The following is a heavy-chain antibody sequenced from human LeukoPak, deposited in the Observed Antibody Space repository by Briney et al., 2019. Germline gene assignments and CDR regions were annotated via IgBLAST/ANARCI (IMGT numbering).Heavy chain of an antibody. D-gene: IGHD2-2*01. V-gene: IGHV3-30*18. Sequence: GRSLRLSCAASGFTFSSYGMHWVRQAPGKGLEWVAVASYDGSNKYYADSVKGRFTISRVNSKNTLYLQMNSLRAEDTAVYYCAKDGGCSSTTCYSPHYFDHWGQGTLVTVSS. J-gene: IGHJ4*02. CDR3: AKDGGCSSTTCYSPHYFDH. CDR2: ASYDGSNK. CDR1: GFTFSSYG.